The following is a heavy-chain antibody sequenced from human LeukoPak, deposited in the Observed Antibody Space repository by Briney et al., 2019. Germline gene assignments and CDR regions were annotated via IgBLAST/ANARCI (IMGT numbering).Heavy chain of an antibody. V-gene: IGHV1-69*13. CDR1: GGTLSSYA. CDR3: ARDNRTNGVCYGPYYYGMDV. Sequence: SVKVSCKASGGTLSSYAISWVRQAPGQGLEWMGGIIPIFGTANYAQKFQGRVTITADESTSTAYMELSSLRSEDTAVYYCARDNRTNGVCYGPYYYGMDVWGQGTTVTVSS. J-gene: IGHJ6*02. CDR2: IIPIFGTA. D-gene: IGHD2-8*01.